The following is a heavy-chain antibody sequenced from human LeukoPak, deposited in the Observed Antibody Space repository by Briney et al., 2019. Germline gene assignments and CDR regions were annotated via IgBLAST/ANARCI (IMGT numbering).Heavy chain of an antibody. CDR3: ARDSVDSSGWYGVYYYYYMDV. V-gene: IGHV3-11*04. CDR2: ISSSGSTI. D-gene: IGHD6-19*01. J-gene: IGHJ6*03. Sequence: GGSLRLSCAASGFTFSDYYMSWIRQAPGKGLEWVSYISSSGSTIYYADSVKGRFTISRDNAKNSLYLQMNSLRAEDTAVYYCARDSVDSSGWYGVYYYYYMDVWGKGTTVTVSS. CDR1: GFTFSDYY.